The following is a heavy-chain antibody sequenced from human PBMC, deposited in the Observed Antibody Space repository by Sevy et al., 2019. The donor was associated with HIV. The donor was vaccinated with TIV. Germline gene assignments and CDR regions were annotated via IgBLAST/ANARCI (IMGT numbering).Heavy chain of an antibody. CDR3: VAARVTWLVYYFDY. V-gene: IGHV1-2*02. D-gene: IGHD5-18*01. J-gene: IGHJ4*02. Sequence: ASVKVSCKAFRYTFTGYFIHWVRQAPGQGLEWMGWINPNSGGTNYAQKFQGRVTMTRDTSISTAYMELSRLRSDDTAVYYCVAARVTWLVYYFDYWGQGTLVTVSS. CDR1: RYTFTGYF. CDR2: INPNSGGT.